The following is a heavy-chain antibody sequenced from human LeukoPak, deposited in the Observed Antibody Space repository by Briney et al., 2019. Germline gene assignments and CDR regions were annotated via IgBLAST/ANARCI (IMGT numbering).Heavy chain of an antibody. CDR3: TTGRLDY. J-gene: IGHJ4*02. V-gene: IGHV3-15*01. CDR1: GFTFTDAW. CDR2: IKSKTDGGTT. Sequence: GGSLRLSCTASGFTFTDAWMNWVRQAPGKGLEWVGRIKSKTDGGTTDYPAPVKGRFTISRNDSKNTVYLEMSSLKIEDTAVYFCTTGRLDYWGQGTLVTVSS.